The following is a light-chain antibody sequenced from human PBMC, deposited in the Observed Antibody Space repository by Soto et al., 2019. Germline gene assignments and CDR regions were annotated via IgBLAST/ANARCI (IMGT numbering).Light chain of an antibody. CDR3: QSFDSSLSGYV. V-gene: IGLV1-40*03. CDR1: SSNIGAGYD. CDR2: DNN. Sequence: QSAVTQPPSVSGAPGQRVTISCTGSSSNIGAGYDVHWYQQFPGTAPKLLIFDNNNRPSGVPDRFSGSKSGASASLAITGLQAGDEAEYYCQSFDSSLSGYVFGTGTKVTVL. J-gene: IGLJ1*01.